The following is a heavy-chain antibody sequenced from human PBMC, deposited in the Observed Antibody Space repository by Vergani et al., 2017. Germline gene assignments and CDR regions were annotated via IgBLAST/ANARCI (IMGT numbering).Heavy chain of an antibody. Sequence: EVQLVESGGGLVQPGGSLRLSCAASGFTFSSYSMNWVRQAPGKGLEWVSYISSSSSTIYYADSVKGRFTISRDNAKNSLYLQMNILRDEDTAVYYCASGIDDILTGYYYDYWGQGTLVTVSS. V-gene: IGHV3-48*02. D-gene: IGHD3-9*01. J-gene: IGHJ4*02. CDR3: ASGIDDILTGYYYDY. CDR1: GFTFSSYS. CDR2: ISSSSSTI.